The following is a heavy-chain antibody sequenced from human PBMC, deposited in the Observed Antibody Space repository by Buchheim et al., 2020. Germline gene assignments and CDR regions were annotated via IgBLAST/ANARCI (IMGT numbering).Heavy chain of an antibody. J-gene: IGHJ4*02. CDR3: EGGSHTTLEDY. CDR2: ISSSSSTI. CDR1: GFTFSSYS. Sequence: EVQLVESGGGLVQPGGSLRLSCAASGFTFSSYSMNWVRQAPGKGLEWVSYISSSSSTIYYSDSVKGRFTISRANAKNSLYMQMNSLRAEDTAVYYCEGGSHTTLEDYWGQGTL. D-gene: IGHD1-26*01. V-gene: IGHV3-48*01.